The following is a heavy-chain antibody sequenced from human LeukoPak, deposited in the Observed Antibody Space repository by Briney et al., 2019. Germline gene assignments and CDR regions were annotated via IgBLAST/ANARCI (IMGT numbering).Heavy chain of an antibody. J-gene: IGHJ5*02. V-gene: IGHV3-74*01. D-gene: IGHD2-15*01. CDR1: GFSFSSYW. CDR2: INSDGSST. CDR3: AGGPYCSGGSCYSYNWFDP. Sequence: SGGSLRLSCAASGFSFSSYWMHWVRQAPGKELVWVSRINSDGSSTSYADSVKGRFTISRDNAKNTLYLQMNSLRAEDTAVYYCAGGPYCSGGSCYSYNWFDPWGQGTLVTVSS.